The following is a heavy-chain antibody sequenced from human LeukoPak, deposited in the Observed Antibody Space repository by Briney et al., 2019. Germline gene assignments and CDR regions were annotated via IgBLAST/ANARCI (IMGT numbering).Heavy chain of an antibody. V-gene: IGHV3-20*04. D-gene: IGHD3-16*02. CDR2: ISWNGGRT. Sequence: GGSLRLSCAASGFSLDDHGMSWVRQAPGKGLEWVSGISWNGGRTHYADSVKGRFTISRDNAKNSLYLQMNSLRAEDMAFYYCARVESFYWDSWGQGTLVTVSS. CDR3: ARVESFYWDS. CDR1: GFSLDDHG. J-gene: IGHJ4*02.